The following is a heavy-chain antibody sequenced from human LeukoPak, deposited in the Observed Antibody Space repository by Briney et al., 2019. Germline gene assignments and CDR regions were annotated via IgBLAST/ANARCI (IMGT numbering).Heavy chain of an antibody. CDR3: ARGGTGGRFRPVYYYMDV. D-gene: IGHD1/OR15-1a*01. Sequence: PSETPSLTCAVYGGSFSGYYWSWIRQPPGKGLEWIGEINHSGSTNYNPSLKSRVTISVDTSKNQFSLKLSSVTAADTAVYYCARGGTGGRFRPVYYYMDVWGKGTTVTVSS. V-gene: IGHV4-34*01. J-gene: IGHJ6*03. CDR1: GGSFSGYY. CDR2: INHSGST.